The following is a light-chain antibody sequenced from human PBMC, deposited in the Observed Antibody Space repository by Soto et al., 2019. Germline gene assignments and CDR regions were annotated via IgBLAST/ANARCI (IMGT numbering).Light chain of an antibody. Sequence: EIVLTQSPGTLSLSPGERATLSCRASQSVSSYLAWYQQKPGQAPRLLIYDASTRATGIPDRFSGSGSGTDFTLTISRLEPEDFEVYYCQQYGSSPRTLGQGTKVDIK. CDR1: QSVSSY. CDR2: DAS. CDR3: QQYGSSPRT. J-gene: IGKJ1*01. V-gene: IGKV3-20*01.